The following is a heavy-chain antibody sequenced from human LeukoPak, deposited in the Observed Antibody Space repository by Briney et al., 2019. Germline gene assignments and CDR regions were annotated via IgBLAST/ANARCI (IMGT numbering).Heavy chain of an antibody. CDR3: ARGQASGSFIIDY. J-gene: IGHJ4*02. CDR2: ISGSGGST. CDR1: GFTFSSYA. D-gene: IGHD3-10*01. Sequence: GGSLRLSCAASGFTFSSYAMSWVRQAPGKGLEWVSAISGSGGSTYYADSVKGRFTISRDNSKNTLYLQMDSLRAEDTAVYYCARGQASGSFIIDYWGQGTLVTVSS. V-gene: IGHV3-23*01.